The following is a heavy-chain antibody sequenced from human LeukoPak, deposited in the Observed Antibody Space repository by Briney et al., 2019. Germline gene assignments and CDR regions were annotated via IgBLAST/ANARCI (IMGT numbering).Heavy chain of an antibody. V-gene: IGHV4-34*01. D-gene: IGHD4-23*01. CDR1: GGSFSGYY. CDR2: INHSGST. CDR3: ARGWPTVVTQRYFDY. J-gene: IGHJ4*02. Sequence: SETLSLTCALYGGSFSGYYWSRIRQPPGKGLEWIGEINHSGSTNYNPSLKGRVTISVDTSKHQFSLKLSSVTAADTAVYYCARGWPTVVTQRYFDYWGQGTLVTVSS.